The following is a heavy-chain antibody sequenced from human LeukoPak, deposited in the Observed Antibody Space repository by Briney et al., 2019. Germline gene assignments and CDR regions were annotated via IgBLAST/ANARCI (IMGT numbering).Heavy chain of an antibody. CDR3: VKDPRDDYGDYYYYGMDV. Sequence: TGGSLRLSCVASGFTFSSYGMHWVRQAPGKGLEYVSAISSNGGSTYYADSVKGRFTISRDNSKNTLYLQMSSLRAEDTAVYYCVKDPRDDYGDYYYYGMDVWGQGTTVTVSS. CDR2: ISSNGGST. J-gene: IGHJ6*02. CDR1: GFTFSSYG. D-gene: IGHD4-17*01. V-gene: IGHV3-64D*06.